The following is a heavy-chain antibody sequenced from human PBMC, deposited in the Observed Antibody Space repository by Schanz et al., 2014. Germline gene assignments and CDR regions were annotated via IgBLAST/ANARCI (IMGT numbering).Heavy chain of an antibody. V-gene: IGHV3-15*01. Sequence: EVQLVESGGGLVKPGGSLRLSCAASGFTFSNTCMNWVRQAPGKGLEWVGRIKSKVDGGTTDNAAPVQGRFTISRDDSKNALHLQMNSLKTEDTAVYYCSTDLTAVDYDAIGLWGQGTMVTVSS. D-gene: IGHD4-17*01. CDR3: STDLTAVDYDAIGL. CDR2: IKSKVDGGTT. CDR1: GFTFSNTC. J-gene: IGHJ3*01.